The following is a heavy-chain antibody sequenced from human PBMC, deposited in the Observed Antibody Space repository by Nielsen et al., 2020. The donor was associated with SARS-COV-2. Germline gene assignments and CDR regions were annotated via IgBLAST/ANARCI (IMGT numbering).Heavy chain of an antibody. CDR2: ISSDGSND. D-gene: IGHD3-10*01. CDR1: GFIFSSHA. V-gene: IGHV3-30*04. CDR3: AREPMVRVLGV. J-gene: IGHJ6*04. Sequence: GGSLRLSCAASGFIFSSHAMHWVRQAPGQGLEWLAIISSDGSNDHHADSVKGRFTISRDDAKNSLYLQMSSLTGADTAVYYCAREPMVRVLGVWGTGTTVTVSS.